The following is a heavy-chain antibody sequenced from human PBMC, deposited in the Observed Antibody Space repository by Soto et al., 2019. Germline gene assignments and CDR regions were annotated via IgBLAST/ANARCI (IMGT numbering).Heavy chain of an antibody. CDR1: GGSISSYY. J-gene: IGHJ4*02. Sequence: SDTLSLTCTVSGGSISSYYWSWIRQPPGKGLEWIGYIYYTGSTNYNPSLKSRLTISVDTSKNQFSLKLSSATAADTAVYYCARHEATAIRSFDSWGQGTLVTVSS. CDR2: IYYTGST. CDR3: ARHEATAIRSFDS. D-gene: IGHD2-21*02. V-gene: IGHV4-59*08.